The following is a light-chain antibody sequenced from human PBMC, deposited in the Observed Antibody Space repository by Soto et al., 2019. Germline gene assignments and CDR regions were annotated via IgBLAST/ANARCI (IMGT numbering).Light chain of an antibody. Sequence: DIQMTQSPSSLSASVGDRVTLTCRASQGINNYLAWYQQRPGQAPNLLIYAASTLHAGVPSRFSGSGSGTDFPLTSSSLQPEYVATYCCQNYNRAPLTFGGGTKVEIK. CDR2: AAS. CDR1: QGINNY. V-gene: IGKV1-27*01. CDR3: QNYNRAPLT. J-gene: IGKJ4*01.